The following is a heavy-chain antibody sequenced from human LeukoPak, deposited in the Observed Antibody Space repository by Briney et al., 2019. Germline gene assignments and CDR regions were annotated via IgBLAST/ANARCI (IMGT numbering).Heavy chain of an antibody. J-gene: IGHJ4*02. CDR1: GFTISAYD. V-gene: IGHV3-64D*09. CDR2: ISGNGDNI. CDR3: EKGGGD. Sequence: GGSLRLSCSASGFTISAYDMHWARQAPGKGPEFLSVISGNGDNIQYADSVKGRFTVSRDNSKNTLYLQMSSLRPEDTAVYYCEKGGGDWGQGTLVTVAS.